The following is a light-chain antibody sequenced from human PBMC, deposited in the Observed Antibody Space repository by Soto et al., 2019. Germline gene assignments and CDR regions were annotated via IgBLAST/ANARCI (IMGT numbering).Light chain of an antibody. CDR2: AAS. V-gene: IGKV1-39*01. J-gene: IGKJ1*01. Sequence: DIQMTQSPSSLSASVGDRVTITCRASQSISSYLNWYQQKPGKAPKLLIYAASSLQSGVPSRFSGSGSGTDFNLTISSLQPEDFANYYCQQSYSTPPSFGQWTKVEIK. CDR3: QQSYSTPPS. CDR1: QSISSY.